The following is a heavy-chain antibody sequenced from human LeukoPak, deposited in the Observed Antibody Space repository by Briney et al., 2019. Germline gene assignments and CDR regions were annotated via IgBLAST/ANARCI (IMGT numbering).Heavy chain of an antibody. CDR1: GGSISSGGYS. V-gene: IGHV4-30-2*01. CDR2: IHHSGST. Sequence: SETLSLTCAVSGGSISSGGYSWSWIRQPPGKGLEWIGYIHHSGSTYYDPSLKSRVTISVDTSKNQFSLKVSSVTAADTAVYYCARGYASSGCDYWGQGTLVTVSS. CDR3: ARGYASSGCDY. D-gene: IGHD6-19*01. J-gene: IGHJ4*02.